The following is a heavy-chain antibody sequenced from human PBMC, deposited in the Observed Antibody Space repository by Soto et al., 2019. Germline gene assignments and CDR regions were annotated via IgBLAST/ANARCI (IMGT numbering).Heavy chain of an antibody. J-gene: IGHJ6*02. CDR3: ARVPTYGSGSYYHPDNYYYYGMDV. D-gene: IGHD3-10*01. V-gene: IGHV3-21*01. CDR2: ISSSSSYI. Sequence: GGSLRLSCAASGFTFSSYSMNWVRQAPGKGLEWVSSISSSSSYIYYADSVKGRFTISRDNAKNSLYLQMNSLRAEDTAVYYCARVPTYGSGSYYHPDNYYYYGMDVWGQGTTVTVSS. CDR1: GFTFSSYS.